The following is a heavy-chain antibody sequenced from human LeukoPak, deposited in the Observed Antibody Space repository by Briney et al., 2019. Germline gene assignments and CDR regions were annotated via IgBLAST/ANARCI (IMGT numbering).Heavy chain of an antibody. J-gene: IGHJ6*02. CDR1: GGTFSSYA. Sequence: ASVKVSCKASGGTFSSYAISWVRQAPGQGLEWMGGIIPIFGTANYAQKFQGRVTITADESTSTAYMEPSSLRSEDTAVYYCARWHDSSGYYYYYYGMDVWGQGTTVTVSS. D-gene: IGHD3-22*01. V-gene: IGHV1-69*01. CDR2: IIPIFGTA. CDR3: ARWHDSSGYYYYYYGMDV.